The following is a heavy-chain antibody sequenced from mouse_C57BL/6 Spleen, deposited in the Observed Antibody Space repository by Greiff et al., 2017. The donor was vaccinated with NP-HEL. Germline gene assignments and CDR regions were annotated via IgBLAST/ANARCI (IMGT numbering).Heavy chain of an antibody. CDR1: GFTFSSYG. CDR3: ARLDSSGPWFAY. D-gene: IGHD3-2*02. Sequence: DVKLVESGGDLVKPGGSLKLSCAASGFTFSSYGMSWVRQTPDKRLEWVATISSGGSYTYYPDSVKGRFTISRDNAKNTLYLQMSSLKSEDTAMYYCARLDSSGPWFAYWGQGTLVTVSA. CDR2: ISSGGSYT. J-gene: IGHJ3*01. V-gene: IGHV5-6*02.